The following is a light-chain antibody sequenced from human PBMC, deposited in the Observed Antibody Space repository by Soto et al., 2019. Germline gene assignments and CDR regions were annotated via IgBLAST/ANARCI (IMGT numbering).Light chain of an antibody. CDR3: QQRSAWPWT. Sequence: EIVLTQSPATLSLSPGDRATLSCRASHSVGSLLAWYQQKPGQAPRLLIHFASSRATGIPPRFSGSGSGTDFSLTIDSLEPEDFALFYCQQRSAWPWTFGQGTRVEIK. V-gene: IGKV3-11*01. CDR1: HSVGSL. J-gene: IGKJ1*01. CDR2: FAS.